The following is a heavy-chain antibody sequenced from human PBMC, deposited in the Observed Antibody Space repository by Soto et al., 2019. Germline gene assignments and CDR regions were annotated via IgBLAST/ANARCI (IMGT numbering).Heavy chain of an antibody. CDR3: ARAGCDGGNCYTLVGLRYGMDV. J-gene: IGHJ6*02. CDR2: ISYDGNNK. D-gene: IGHD2-15*01. CDR1: GFTFSSYV. V-gene: IGHV3-30-3*01. Sequence: QVQLVESGGGVVQPGRSLRLSCAASGFTFSSYVMHWVRQGPGKGLEWVAIISYDGNNKYYADSVKGRFTISRDNSKNTLYLQMNSMRAEDTAVYYCARAGCDGGNCYTLVGLRYGMDVWGQGTTVTVSS.